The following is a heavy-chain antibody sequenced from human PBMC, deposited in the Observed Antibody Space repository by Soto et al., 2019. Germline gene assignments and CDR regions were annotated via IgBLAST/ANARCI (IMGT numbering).Heavy chain of an antibody. D-gene: IGHD2-2*01. Sequence: SETLSLTCTVSGGSISSGGYYWSWIRQHPGKGLEWIGYIYYNGNTNYAQKLQGRVTMTRDTSTSTVYMELSSLRSEDTAVYYCARDLRGVVRPDIVVVPDAFDIWGQGTMVTVS. J-gene: IGHJ3*02. CDR1: GGSISSGGYY. CDR3: ARDLRGVVRPDIVVVPDAFDI. V-gene: IGHV4-31*03. CDR2: IYYNGNT.